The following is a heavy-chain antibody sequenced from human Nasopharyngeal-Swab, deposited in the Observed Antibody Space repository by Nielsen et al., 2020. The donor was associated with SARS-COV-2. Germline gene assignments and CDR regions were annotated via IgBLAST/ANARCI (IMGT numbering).Heavy chain of an antibody. D-gene: IGHD6-13*01. CDR2: INSDGSST. CDR3: ARAISAADFDY. Sequence: GESLKISCAASGFTFSSYWMHWVRQAPGKGLVWVSRINSDGSSTSYADSVKGRFTISRDNAKNSLYLQMNSLRAEDTAVYYCARAISAADFDYWGQGTLVTVSS. CDR1: GFTFSSYW. V-gene: IGHV3-74*01. J-gene: IGHJ4*02.